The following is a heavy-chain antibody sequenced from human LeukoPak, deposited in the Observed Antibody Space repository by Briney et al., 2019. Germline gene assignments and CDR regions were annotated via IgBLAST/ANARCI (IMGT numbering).Heavy chain of an antibody. CDR2: IYYSGST. V-gene: IGHV4-59*08. CDR1: GGSISSYY. CDR3: AGTRLVGSSPVFDY. D-gene: IGHD6-19*01. J-gene: IGHJ4*02. Sequence: SETLSLTCSVSGGSISSYYWSWIRQPPGKGLEWIGYIYYSGSTNYDPSLKSRVTMSVDTSKNQFSLILNSVTAADTAVYYCAGTRLVGSSPVFDYWGQGTLVTISS.